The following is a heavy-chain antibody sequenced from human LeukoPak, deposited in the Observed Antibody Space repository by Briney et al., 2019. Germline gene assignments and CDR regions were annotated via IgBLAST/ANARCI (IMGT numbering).Heavy chain of an antibody. Sequence: GGSLRLSCAASGFTFSNYWMSWVRQAPGKGLEFMANIKEAGSEKYYVDSVKGRFTISRDNDKNSVHLQMNSLRAEDTAVYYCARGGGMRSWYDFDYWGKGTTVTVSS. CDR3: ARGGGMRSWYDFDY. V-gene: IGHV3-7*04. CDR2: IKEAGSEK. J-gene: IGHJ4*03. CDR1: GFTFSNYW. D-gene: IGHD6-13*01.